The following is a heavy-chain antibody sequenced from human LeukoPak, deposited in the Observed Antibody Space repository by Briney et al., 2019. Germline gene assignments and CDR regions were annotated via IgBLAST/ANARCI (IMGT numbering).Heavy chain of an antibody. CDR1: GFTFSSYS. CDR2: ISSSSSYI. J-gene: IGHJ4*02. D-gene: IGHD2-15*01. Sequence: GSLRLSCAASGFTFSSYSMNWVRQAPGKGLEWVSSISSSSSYIYYADSVKGRFTISRDNAKNSLYLQMNSLRAEDTAVYYCARAKVVAAQVDYWGQGTLVTVSS. V-gene: IGHV3-21*01. CDR3: ARAKVVAAQVDY.